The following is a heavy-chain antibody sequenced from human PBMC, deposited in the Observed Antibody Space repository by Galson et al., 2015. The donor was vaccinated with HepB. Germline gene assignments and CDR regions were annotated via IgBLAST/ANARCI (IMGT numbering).Heavy chain of an antibody. Sequence: SLRLSCAASGFTFSSYAMSWVRQAPGKGLEWVSAISGSGGSTYYADSVKGRFTISRDNSKNTLYLQMNSLRAEDTAVYYCAKDRHSSGWYFHPHFDYWGQGTLVTVSS. D-gene: IGHD6-19*01. J-gene: IGHJ4*02. V-gene: IGHV3-23*01. CDR1: GFTFSSYA. CDR2: ISGSGGST. CDR3: AKDRHSSGWYFHPHFDY.